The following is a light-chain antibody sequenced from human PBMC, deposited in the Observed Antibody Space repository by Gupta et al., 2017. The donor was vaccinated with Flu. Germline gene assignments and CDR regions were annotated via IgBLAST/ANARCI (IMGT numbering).Light chain of an antibody. CDR3: AAWDDSGFVV. V-gene: IGLV1-44*01. J-gene: IGLJ2*01. Sequence: QSVRTQPPSASGTPGQRVTISCSGSRSNIGSNNVNWYQHLPGTAPKLLIYSNNQRPSGVPDRFSGSKSGTSASLAISGLQSEDEADYYCAAWDDSGFVVFGGGTSLTVL. CDR2: SNN. CDR1: RSNIGSNN.